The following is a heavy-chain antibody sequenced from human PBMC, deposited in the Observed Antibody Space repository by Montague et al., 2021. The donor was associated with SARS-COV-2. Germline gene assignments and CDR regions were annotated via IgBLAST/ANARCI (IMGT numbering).Heavy chain of an antibody. D-gene: IGHD4-23*01. CDR2: IYYTGGX. V-gene: IGHV4-61*03. CDR3: ARDRGDIYGGNSAWFDP. J-gene: IGHJ5*02. Sequence: SETLSLTCTVSGASISTGSDYWTWIRQPPGRGLEWIGNIYYTGGXTYXXXXKXRVTISADTSKNHFSLTLRSVTTSDTAVYYCARDRGDIYGGNSAWFDPWGQGTLVTVSS. CDR1: GASISTGSDY.